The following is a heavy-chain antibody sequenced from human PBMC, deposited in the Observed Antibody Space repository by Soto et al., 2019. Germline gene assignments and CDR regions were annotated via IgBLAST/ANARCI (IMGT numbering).Heavy chain of an antibody. CDR3: ARTVDTTTDYYYYGMDV. V-gene: IGHV4-59*01. J-gene: IGHJ6*02. CDR1: GGSISSYY. CDR2: IYNSGST. D-gene: IGHD5-18*01. Sequence: SETLSLTCTVSGGSISSYYWSWIRQPPGRGLEWIGYIYNSGSTNYNPSLKSRVTISVDTSKNQFSLKLRSVSAADTAVYYCARTVDTTTDYYYYGMDVWGQGTTVTVSS.